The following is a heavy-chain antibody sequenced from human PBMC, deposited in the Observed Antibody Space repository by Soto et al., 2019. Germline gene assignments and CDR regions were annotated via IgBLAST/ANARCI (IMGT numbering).Heavy chain of an antibody. Sequence: QVQLQESGPGLVKPSGTLSLTCAVSGGSISSSNWWSWVRQPPGKGLEWIGEIYHSGSTNYNPSPKXXFTTSVDKSRNQFSLKLRSVTAADTAVYYCARRWGEGRVDYWGQGTLVTVSS. J-gene: IGHJ4*02. V-gene: IGHV4-4*02. CDR3: ARRWGEGRVDY. D-gene: IGHD3-10*01. CDR2: IYHSGST. CDR1: GGSISSSNW.